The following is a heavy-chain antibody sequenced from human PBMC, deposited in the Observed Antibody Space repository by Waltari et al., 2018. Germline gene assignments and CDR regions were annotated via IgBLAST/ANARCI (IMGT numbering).Heavy chain of an antibody. CDR1: GGSFSGYY. V-gene: IGHV4-34*01. Sequence: QVQLQQWGAGLLKPSETLSLTCAVYGGSFSGYYWSWIRQPPGKGLEWIGEINQSGSTNHNPSLKSQFTISVDTSKNQFSLKLSSVTAADTAVYYCARQGGYCSGGSCYLVTPYYYYYYMDVWGKGTTVTVSS. D-gene: IGHD2-15*01. CDR2: INQSGST. J-gene: IGHJ6*03. CDR3: ARQGGYCSGGSCYLVTPYYYYYYMDV.